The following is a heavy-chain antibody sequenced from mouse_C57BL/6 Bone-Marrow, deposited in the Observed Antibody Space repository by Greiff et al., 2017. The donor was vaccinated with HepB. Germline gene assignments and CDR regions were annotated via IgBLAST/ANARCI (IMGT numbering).Heavy chain of an antibody. J-gene: IGHJ1*03. CDR2: IWTGGGT. D-gene: IGHD1-1*01. V-gene: IGHV2-9-1*01. CDR1: GFSLTSYA. Sequence: VKLVESGPGLVAPSQSLSITCTVSGFSLTSYAISWVRQPPGKGLEWLGVIWTGGGTNYNSALKSRLSISKDNSKSQVFLKMNSLQTDDTARYYCARTRTTVVPYWYFDVWGTGTTVTVSS. CDR3: ARTRTTVVPYWYFDV.